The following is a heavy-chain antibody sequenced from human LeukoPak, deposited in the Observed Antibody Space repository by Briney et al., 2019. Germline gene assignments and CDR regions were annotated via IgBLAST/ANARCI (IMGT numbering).Heavy chain of an antibody. CDR1: GGSFSGYY. CDR3: ARGPRSSGWYAGVFGYYYYGMDV. V-gene: IGHV4-34*01. CDR2: INHSGST. D-gene: IGHD6-19*01. J-gene: IGHJ6*02. Sequence: SETLSLTCAVYGGSFSGYYWSWIRQPPGKGLEWIGEINHSGSTNYNPSLKSRVTISVDTSKNQFSLKLSSVTAADTAVYYCARGPRSSGWYAGVFGYYYYGMDVWGQGTTVTVSS.